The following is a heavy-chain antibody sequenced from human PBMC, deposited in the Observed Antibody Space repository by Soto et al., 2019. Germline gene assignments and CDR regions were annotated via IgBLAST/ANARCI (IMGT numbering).Heavy chain of an antibody. CDR3: ARGLSTGSPYSGGWYYFDS. CDR2: INHSGSA. D-gene: IGHD3-10*01. CDR1: GGSFSGYI. V-gene: IGHV4-34*01. J-gene: IGHJ4*02. Sequence: QVQIHQWGAGVLKPSETLSLTCAVSGGSFSGYIWTWIRQTPGKGLQWIGQINHSGSAAYNPSLTTRVXXXIXXNNQFSLEMSSVTAADTAVYYCARGLSTGSPYSGGWYYFDSWGQGATVTVS.